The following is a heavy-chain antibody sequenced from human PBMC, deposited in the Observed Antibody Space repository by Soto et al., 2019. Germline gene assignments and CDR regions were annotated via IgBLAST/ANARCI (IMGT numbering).Heavy chain of an antibody. CDR2: ITGSGDDT. D-gene: IGHD6-13*01. Sequence: EVQLLESGGGFVQPGGSLRLSCAASRFTFSNYAMAWVRQAPGKGLEWVSAITGSGDDTFHSDSVKGRFTISRDNSKNTLYMQVYSLTADDTALYFCAKGSASRRPYYFDYRGQGTLVTVSS. CDR3: AKGSASRRPYYFDY. J-gene: IGHJ4*02. V-gene: IGHV3-23*01. CDR1: RFTFSNYA.